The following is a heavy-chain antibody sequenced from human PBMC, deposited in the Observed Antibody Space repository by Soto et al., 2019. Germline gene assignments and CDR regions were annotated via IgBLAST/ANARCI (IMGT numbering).Heavy chain of an antibody. D-gene: IGHD2-2*03. V-gene: IGHV4-59*01. Sequence: SETLSLTCTVSGGNISSYYWSWIRQPPGKGLEWIGYIYYSGSTNYNPSLKSRVTISVDTSKNQFSLKLSSVTAADTAVYYCARVDRYYYYMDVWGKGTTVTVSS. CDR1: GGNISSYY. J-gene: IGHJ6*03. CDR3: ARVDRYYYYMDV. CDR2: IYYSGST.